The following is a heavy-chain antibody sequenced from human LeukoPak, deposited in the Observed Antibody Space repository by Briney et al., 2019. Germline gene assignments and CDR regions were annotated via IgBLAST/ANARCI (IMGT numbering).Heavy chain of an antibody. CDR1: GGSINSDGFY. D-gene: IGHD1-1*01. Sequence: KSSETLSLTCSVSGGSINSDGFYWGWIRQPPGKGLEWIGGIYYSGSAYYNPSLKSRVTMSVDTSKRQFSLKLSSVTAADTAVYYCARHGNFFDFWGQGTLVTVSS. J-gene: IGHJ4*02. CDR2: IYYSGSA. V-gene: IGHV4-39*01. CDR3: ARHGNFFDF.